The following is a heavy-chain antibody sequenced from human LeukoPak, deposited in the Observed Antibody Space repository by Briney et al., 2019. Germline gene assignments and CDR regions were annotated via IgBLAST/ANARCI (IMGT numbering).Heavy chain of an antibody. CDR1: GFTFSSYS. CDR3: ARDVAVAAMGD. V-gene: IGHV3-7*04. CDR2: IKQDGSEK. D-gene: IGHD2-21*02. Sequence: PGGSLRLSCAASGFTFSSYSMSWVRQAPGKGMEWVAKIKQDGSEKYYVDSVKGRFTISRDNAKNSLYLQMNSLRAEDTAVHYCARDVAVAAMGDWGQGTLVTVSS. J-gene: IGHJ4*02.